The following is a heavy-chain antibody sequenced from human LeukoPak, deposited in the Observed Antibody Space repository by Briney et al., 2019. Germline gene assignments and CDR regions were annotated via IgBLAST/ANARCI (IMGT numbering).Heavy chain of an antibody. Sequence: GGSLRFSCAASGFTFSSYGMHWVRQAPGKGLEWVAFIRYDGSNKYYADSVKGRFTISRDNSKNTLYLQMNSLRAEDTAVYYCAKDDPNTYYYGSGSSDYWGQGTLVTVSS. V-gene: IGHV3-30*02. D-gene: IGHD3-10*01. CDR2: IRYDGSNK. J-gene: IGHJ4*02. CDR1: GFTFSSYG. CDR3: AKDDPNTYYYGSGSSDY.